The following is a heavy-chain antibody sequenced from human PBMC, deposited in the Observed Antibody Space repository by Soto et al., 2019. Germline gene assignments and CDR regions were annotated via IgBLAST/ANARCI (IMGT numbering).Heavy chain of an antibody. V-gene: IGHV3-23*01. D-gene: IGHD6-19*01. J-gene: IGHJ4*01. CDR2: ISGSGGAT. Sequence: PGGSLRLSCAASGFTFTSFAVSWVRQAPGKGLEWVSAISGSGGATYYADSVKGRFTLSRDNAKNSLQLQMSSLRDEDTAIYFCARVAYGNGWIFDYWGQGTLVTVSS. CDR3: ARVAYGNGWIFDY. CDR1: GFTFTSFA.